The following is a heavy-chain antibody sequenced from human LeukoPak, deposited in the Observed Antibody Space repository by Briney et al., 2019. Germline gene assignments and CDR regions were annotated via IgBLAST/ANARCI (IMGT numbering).Heavy chain of an antibody. CDR1: GGSISSSNW. J-gene: IGHJ4*02. CDR3: ARDRFSGGYSGQLDY. D-gene: IGHD1-26*01. Sequence: SETLSLTCAVSGGSISSSNWWSWVRQPPGKGLEWIGEIYHSGSTNYNPSLKSRVTISVDKSKNQFSLKLSSVTAADTAVYYCARDRFSGGYSGQLDYWGQGTLVTVSS. V-gene: IGHV4-4*02. CDR2: IYHSGST.